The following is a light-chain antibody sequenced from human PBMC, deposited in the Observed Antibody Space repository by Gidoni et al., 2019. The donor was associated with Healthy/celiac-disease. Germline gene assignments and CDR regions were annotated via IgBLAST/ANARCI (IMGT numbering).Light chain of an antibody. J-gene: IGKJ1*01. CDR2: AAS. Sequence: NQMTQSPSSVSASVGDRVTNTCRASQGISSWIAWYQQRPGKAPKLLISAASSLQSGVPSRFSVSGSGTDFTLTISSLQPEDFATYYCQQSNSFPPWTFGQGTKVEIK. V-gene: IGKV1D-12*01. CDR3: QQSNSFPPWT. CDR1: QGISSW.